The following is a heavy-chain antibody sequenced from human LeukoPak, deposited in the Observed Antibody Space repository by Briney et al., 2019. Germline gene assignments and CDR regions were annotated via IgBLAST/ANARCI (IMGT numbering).Heavy chain of an antibody. J-gene: IGHJ4*02. V-gene: IGHV3-15*01. D-gene: IGHD3-16*01. CDR2: HRSNNHGGTG. CDR3: AKDVPLTGGGAVVY. CDR1: AFPFRDAW. Sequence: GGSLRLSCTPPAFPFRDAWMAWVRLAPGKGQVWVGHHRSNNHGGTGEYAGCGRGRFTISRDDSKNTIYLEMDRLRTDDTAIYYCAKDVPLTGGGAVVYWGQGATDAVS.